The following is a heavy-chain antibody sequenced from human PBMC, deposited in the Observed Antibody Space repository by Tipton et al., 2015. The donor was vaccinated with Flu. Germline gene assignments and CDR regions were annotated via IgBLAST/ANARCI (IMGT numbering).Heavy chain of an antibody. CDR3: ARVGWWLDDAFDI. CDR2: IYTSGST. D-gene: IGHD2-15*01. J-gene: IGHJ3*02. Sequence: LRLSCTVSGGSISSYCWSWIRQPAGKGLEWIGRIYTSGSTNYNPSLKSRVTMSVDTSKNQFSLKLSSVTAADTAVYYCARVGWWLDDAFDIWGQGTMVTVSS. CDR1: GGSISSYC. V-gene: IGHV4-4*07.